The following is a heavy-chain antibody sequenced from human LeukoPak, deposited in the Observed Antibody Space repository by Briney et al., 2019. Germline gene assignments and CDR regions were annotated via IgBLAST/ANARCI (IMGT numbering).Heavy chain of an antibody. CDR1: GVSISGRGY. J-gene: IGHJ5*02. CDR3: ATGYGSGWFDA. D-gene: IGHD3-9*01. CDR2: IDYSGKT. V-gene: IGHV4-31*03. Sequence: SETLSLTCSVSGVSISGRGYWGWIRQHPGKGLEWIGYIDYSGKTYYKPSLQSRVIISEDTSQNQFTLKVSSVTAADTAVYYCATGYGSGWFDAWGQGAVVTVSS.